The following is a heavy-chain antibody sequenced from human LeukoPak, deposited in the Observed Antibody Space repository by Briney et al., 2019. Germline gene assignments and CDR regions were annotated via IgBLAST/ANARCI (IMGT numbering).Heavy chain of an antibody. CDR1: GYTLTELS. CDR2: FVPEDGET. V-gene: IGHV1-24*01. Sequence: ASVKVSCKVSGYTLTELSIHWVRQAPGKGLEWMGGFVPEDGETIYAQKFQGRVTITEDTSTDTAYMELSSLRSEDTAVYYCATAKRSYYDSNGYYYDYWGQGTLVTVSS. D-gene: IGHD3-22*01. J-gene: IGHJ4*02. CDR3: ATAKRSYYDSNGYYYDY.